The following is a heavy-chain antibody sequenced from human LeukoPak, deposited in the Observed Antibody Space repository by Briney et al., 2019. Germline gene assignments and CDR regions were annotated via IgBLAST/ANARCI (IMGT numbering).Heavy chain of an antibody. CDR2: TIPIFGTT. Sequence: SVKVSCKASVGTHSSYRISWVRQPPGQGLEWMGGTIPIFGTTNYAQKFQGRVTITADEPTSTAYMELSSLRSGHPAEYYGARSYYSIYCDNGQQYYYYYMSVWGKGTTVTVSS. CDR3: ARSYYSIYCDNGQQYYYYYMSV. J-gene: IGHJ6*03. D-gene: IGHD3-10*01. V-gene: IGHV1-69*13. CDR1: VGTHSSYR.